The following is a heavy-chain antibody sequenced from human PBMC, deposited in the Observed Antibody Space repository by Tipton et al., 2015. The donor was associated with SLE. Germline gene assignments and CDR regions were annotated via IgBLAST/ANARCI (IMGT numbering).Heavy chain of an antibody. V-gene: IGHV4-39*01. CDR2: IHYSGST. J-gene: IGHJ3*02. CDR1: GGSISSSSYY. D-gene: IGHD3-22*01. Sequence: TLSLTCTVSGGSISSSSYYWGWIRQPPGKGLEWIGSIHYSGSTYYNPSLKSRVTISVDTSKNQFSLKLSSVTAADTAVYYCARPGSSGYYSENAFDIWGQGTMVTVSS. CDR3: ARPGSSGYYSENAFDI.